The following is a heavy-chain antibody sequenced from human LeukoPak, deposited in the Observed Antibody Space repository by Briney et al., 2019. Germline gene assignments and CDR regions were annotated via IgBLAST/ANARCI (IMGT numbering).Heavy chain of an antibody. CDR2: FYTSGST. J-gene: IGHJ6*02. V-gene: IGHV4-4*07. CDR3: ARDRVDSSGYYYYYGIDV. D-gene: IGHD3-22*01. Sequence: SETLSLTCTVSGGSISTYFWSWIRQPAGKGLEWIGRFYTSGSTNYNPSLKSRLTMSADTFKNQFSLKLRSVTAADTAVYYCARDRVDSSGYYYYYGIDVWGQGTTVTVSS. CDR1: GGSISTYF.